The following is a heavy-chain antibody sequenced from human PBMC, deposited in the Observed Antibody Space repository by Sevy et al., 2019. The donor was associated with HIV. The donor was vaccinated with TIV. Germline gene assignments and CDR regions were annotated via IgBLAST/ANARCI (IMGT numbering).Heavy chain of an antibody. V-gene: IGHV1-2*02. D-gene: IGHD5-18*01. Sequence: ASVKVSCKASGYSFTDYYMHWVRQAPGQGLEWMAWINPKNDVTNYAQKFQGRVTMTRDTSTSTAYMGLTRLRSDDTAVYYCARARRVTTVYYYYGIDVWGQGTTVTVSS. CDR2: INPKNDVT. CDR3: ARARRVTTVYYYYGIDV. CDR1: GYSFTDYY. J-gene: IGHJ6*02.